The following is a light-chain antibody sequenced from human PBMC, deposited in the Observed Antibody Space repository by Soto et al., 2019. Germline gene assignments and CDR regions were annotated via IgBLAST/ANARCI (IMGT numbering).Light chain of an antibody. CDR3: YQYGSTPPT. V-gene: IGKV3-20*01. CDR1: QSVRSN. Sequence: ESVLTQSPGTLSLSPGERATLSCRASQSVRSNLAWYQQKPGQSPRLLIYGASSRATGIPDRFSGSGSGTDFTLTISRLEPEDFVVFYCYQYGSTPPTFGQGTKVDIK. CDR2: GAS. J-gene: IGKJ1*01.